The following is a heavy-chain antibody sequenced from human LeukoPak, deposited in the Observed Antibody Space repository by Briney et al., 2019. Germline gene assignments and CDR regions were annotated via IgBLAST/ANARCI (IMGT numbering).Heavy chain of an antibody. D-gene: IGHD3-10*01. CDR3: AKVPIYGSGSAPGYYFDY. CDR2: ISGNGGTI. CDR1: GFTFSSYG. J-gene: IGHJ4*02. V-gene: IGHV3-23*01. Sequence: GGSLRLSCAASGFTFSSYGMSWVRQAPGTGLEWVSGISGNGGTIHYADSVKGRFTISRDNSKNTLHLQMNSLRAEDTAVYYCAKVPIYGSGSAPGYYFDYWGQGTLVTVSS.